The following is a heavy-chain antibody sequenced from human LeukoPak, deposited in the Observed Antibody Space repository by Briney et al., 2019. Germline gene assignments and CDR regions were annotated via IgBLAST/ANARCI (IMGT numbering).Heavy chain of an antibody. CDR3: ARTARPVDY. CDR2: IVGSGGGI. V-gene: IGHV3-11*04. J-gene: IGHJ4*02. Sequence: PGGSPRLSCAASGLTISDYYMSWVRPAPGKGLEYVSYIVGSGGGINYADSVNGRFTISRDNAKNSLYLQMNSLREEDTAVYYCARTARPVDYWGQGTLVTVSS. D-gene: IGHD5-18*01. CDR1: GLTISDYY.